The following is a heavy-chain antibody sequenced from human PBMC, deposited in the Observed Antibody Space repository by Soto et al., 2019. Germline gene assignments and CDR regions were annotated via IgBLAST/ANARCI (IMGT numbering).Heavy chain of an antibody. D-gene: IGHD5-18*01. V-gene: IGHV1-8*01. CDR2: MNPNSGNT. CDR1: GYTFTSYD. CDR3: ARVRGYSYGINYFDY. J-gene: IGHJ4*02. Sequence: ASVKVSCKASGYTFTSYDISWVRQATGQGLEWMGWMNPNSGNTGYAQKFQGRVTMTRNTSISTAYMELSSLRSEDTAVYYCARVRGYSYGINYFDYWGQGTLVTVSS.